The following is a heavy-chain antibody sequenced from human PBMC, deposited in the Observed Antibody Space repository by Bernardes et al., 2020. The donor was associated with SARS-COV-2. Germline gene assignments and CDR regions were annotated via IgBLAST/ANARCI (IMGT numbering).Heavy chain of an antibody. J-gene: IGHJ4*02. V-gene: IGHV3-30-3*01. D-gene: IGHD6-19*01. Sequence: GGSLRLSCGASGFTFSSYAIHWVRQAPGKGLEWVAVISYDGSKKYYADSVKGRFTISRDNSKNTLWLQMNTLRAEDTALYYCARGESIAVAATGLDYWGQGTLVTVSS. CDR3: ARGESIAVAATGLDY. CDR2: ISYDGSKK. CDR1: GFTFSSYA.